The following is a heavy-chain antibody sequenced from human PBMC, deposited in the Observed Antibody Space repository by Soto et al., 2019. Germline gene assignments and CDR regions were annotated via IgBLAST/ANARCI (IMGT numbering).Heavy chain of an antibody. Sequence: QVQLVESGGGVVQPGSSLRLSCEASGFTFSMYGMHWVRQAPGKGLEWVGVIYSDGSHQYYGDSVKGRFTISRDNSNKMVYLQMTGLRLVDSALYYCARDRRVIPDADMDYWGQGVLVTVSS. CDR3: ARDRRVIPDADMDY. V-gene: IGHV3-30*03. D-gene: IGHD2-21*01. CDR2: IYSDGSHQ. CDR1: GFTFSMYG. J-gene: IGHJ4*02.